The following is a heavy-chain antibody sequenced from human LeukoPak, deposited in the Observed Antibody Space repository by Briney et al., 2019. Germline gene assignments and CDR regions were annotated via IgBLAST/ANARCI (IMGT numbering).Heavy chain of an antibody. V-gene: IGHV3-30-3*01. J-gene: IGHJ4*02. CDR1: GFTFSSYA. D-gene: IGHD6-13*01. Sequence: PGRSLRLSCAASGFTFSSYAMHWVRQAPGKGLEWVAVISYDGSNKYYADSVKGRFTISRDNSKNTLYLQMNSLRAEDTAVYYCARDVRLVIGQYSSSWGDYWGQGTLVTVSS. CDR3: ARDVRLVIGQYSSSWGDY. CDR2: ISYDGSNK.